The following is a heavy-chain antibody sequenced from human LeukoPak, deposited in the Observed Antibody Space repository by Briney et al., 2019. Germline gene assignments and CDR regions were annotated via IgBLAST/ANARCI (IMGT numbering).Heavy chain of an antibody. D-gene: IGHD5-24*01. V-gene: IGHV4-38-2*01. CDR2: IYHSGST. J-gene: IGHJ4*02. Sequence: PSETLSLTCAVSGYSISSGYYWGWIRQPPGKGLEWIGSIYHSGSTYYNPSLKSRVTISVDTPKNQFSLKLSSVTAADTAVYYCARQRDGYNCDYWGQGTLVTVSS. CDR3: ARQRDGYNCDY. CDR1: GYSISSGYY.